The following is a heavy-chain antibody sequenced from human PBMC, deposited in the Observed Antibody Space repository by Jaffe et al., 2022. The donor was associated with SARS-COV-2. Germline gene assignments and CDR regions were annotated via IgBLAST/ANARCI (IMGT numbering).Heavy chain of an antibody. CDR3: ASFYELVVGWGRGRNNY. CDR1: GGSISSNNW. CDR2: IDHRGST. D-gene: IGHD3-22*01. J-gene: IGHJ4*02. Sequence: QVQLQESGPGLVKPSGTLSLTCAVSGGSISSNNWWSWVRQPPGKGLEWIGEIDHRGSTNYNPSLKSRVTISVDKSKNQFSLKLTSVTAADTAVYYCASFYELVVGWGRGRNNYWGQGTPVTVSS. V-gene: IGHV4-4*02.